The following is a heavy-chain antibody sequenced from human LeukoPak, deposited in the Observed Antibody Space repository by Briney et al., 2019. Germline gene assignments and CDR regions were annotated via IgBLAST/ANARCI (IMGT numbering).Heavy chain of an antibody. CDR1: GFTFSNYG. CDR3: AKDLPAAYFDY. CDR2: VRSDGGIK. J-gene: IGHJ4*02. Sequence: PGGSLRLSCAASGFTFSNYGMHWVRQAPGKGLEWEAFVRSDGGIKYYADSVKGRFIISRDNSKNTLHLQMNSLRAEDTAVYHCAKDLPAAYFDYWGQGALVTVSS. D-gene: IGHD2-2*01. V-gene: IGHV3-30*02.